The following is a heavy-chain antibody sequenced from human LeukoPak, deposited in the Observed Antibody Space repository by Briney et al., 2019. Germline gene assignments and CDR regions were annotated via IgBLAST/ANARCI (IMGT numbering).Heavy chain of an antibody. V-gene: IGHV3-53*01. D-gene: IGHD6-19*01. CDR2: IYSGGYT. Sequence: PGGSLRLSCAASGFTFSSYAMSWVRQAPGKGLEWVSVIYSGGYTYYADSVKGRFIISRDYSKNTLYLQMNSLRAEDTAVYYCATSIAVAGTLDYWGQGTLVTVSS. CDR3: ATSIAVAGTLDY. J-gene: IGHJ4*02. CDR1: GFTFSSYA.